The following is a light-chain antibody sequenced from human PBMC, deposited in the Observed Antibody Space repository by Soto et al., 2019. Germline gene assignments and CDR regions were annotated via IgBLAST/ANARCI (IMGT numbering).Light chain of an antibody. CDR2: AAS. CDR1: QGISSY. CDR3: QQLNSYSFT. V-gene: IGKV1-9*01. J-gene: IGKJ3*01. Sequence: DIPLTQSPAFLSASVGDRVTITCRASQGISSYLAWYQQKPGKAPKLLIYAASTLQSGVPSRFSGSRSGTEFTLTISSLQPEDFATYYCQQLNSYSFTFGPGTILDIK.